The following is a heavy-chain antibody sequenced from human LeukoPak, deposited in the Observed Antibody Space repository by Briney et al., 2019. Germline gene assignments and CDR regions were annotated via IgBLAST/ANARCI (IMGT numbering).Heavy chain of an antibody. J-gene: IGHJ4*02. CDR3: ARARRESIYGGLDS. CDR1: GYSFSDYY. CDR2: INDRRTPL. V-gene: IGHV3-11*01. Sequence: PGGSLTLSCVVSGYSFSDYYMSWLRQTPGKGLQHISYINDRRTPLYYEDSVKRRFTFSRDNERPSLYLEINSLQVEDTAVYYCARARRESIYGGLDSWGQGIMVIVSS. D-gene: IGHD4/OR15-4a*01.